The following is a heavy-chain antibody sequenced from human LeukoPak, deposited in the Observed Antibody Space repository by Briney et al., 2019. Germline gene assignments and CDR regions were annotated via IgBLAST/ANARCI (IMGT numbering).Heavy chain of an antibody. Sequence: GGSLRLSCAASGFTFSNAWMSWVRQAPGKGLEWVGRIKSKTDGGTTDYAAPVKGRFTISRDGSKNTLYLQMNSLKTEDTAVYYCTTDNYYDSSGYYYKDFDYWGQGTLVTVSS. CDR2: IKSKTDGGTT. CDR1: GFTFSNAW. CDR3: TTDNYYDSSGYYYKDFDY. D-gene: IGHD3-22*01. V-gene: IGHV3-15*01. J-gene: IGHJ4*02.